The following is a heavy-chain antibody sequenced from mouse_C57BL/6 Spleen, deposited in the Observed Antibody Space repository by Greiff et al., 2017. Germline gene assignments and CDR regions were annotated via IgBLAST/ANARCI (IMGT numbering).Heavy chain of an antibody. Sequence: EVQLVESGGGLVQPKGSLKLSCAASGFSFNTYAMNWVRQAPGKGLEWVARIRSKSNNYATYYADSVKDRFTISRDDSESMLYLQMNNLKTEDTAMYYCVRHDYYGSSSFDYWGQGTTLTVSS. CDR2: IRSKSNNYAT. J-gene: IGHJ2*01. D-gene: IGHD1-1*01. CDR1: GFSFNTYA. V-gene: IGHV10-1*01. CDR3: VRHDYYGSSSFDY.